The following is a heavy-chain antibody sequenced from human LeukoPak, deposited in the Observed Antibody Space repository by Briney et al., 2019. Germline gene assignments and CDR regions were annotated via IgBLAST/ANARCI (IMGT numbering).Heavy chain of an antibody. J-gene: IGHJ4*02. D-gene: IGHD6-13*01. CDR1: GFTVSRHG. Sequence: GRSLRLSCAASGFTVSRHGMHWVRQAPGKGLEWMAFISYDGSKKYYADSVKGRFTISRDNSKTTLFLQMDSLRTEGTAVYYCAKDFSTSWASFDYWGQGTLVTVSS. V-gene: IGHV3-30*18. CDR2: ISYDGSKK. CDR3: AKDFSTSWASFDY.